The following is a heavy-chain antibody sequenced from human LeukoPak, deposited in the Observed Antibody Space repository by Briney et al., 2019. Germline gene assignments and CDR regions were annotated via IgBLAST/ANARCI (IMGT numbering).Heavy chain of an antibody. V-gene: IGHV3-23*01. Sequence: GESLRLSCAASGFTFSSYAMSWVRQAPGKGLEWVSDISGSGDSTFYADSVKGRFTISRDNSKNTMYLQMNSLRAEDTAVYYCAKGYTSGWYFFDYWGQGTLVTVSS. D-gene: IGHD6-19*01. CDR2: ISGSGDST. J-gene: IGHJ4*02. CDR1: GFTFSSYA. CDR3: AKGYTSGWYFFDY.